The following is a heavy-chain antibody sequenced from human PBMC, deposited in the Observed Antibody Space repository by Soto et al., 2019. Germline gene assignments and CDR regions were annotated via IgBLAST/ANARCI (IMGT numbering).Heavy chain of an antibody. J-gene: IGHJ4*02. CDR2: ISANDVGT. Sequence: GGSLRLSCEASGFALRNYAMTWIRQAPGKGLEWVSLISANDVGTYYAESVKTRFTISTDQSRNTVYLQMDSLRADDTAIYYCXKAKNDYNWYNRPPFDYWGQGTLVTVSS. CDR3: XKAKNDYNWYNRPPFDY. D-gene: IGHD1-20*01. CDR1: GFALRNYA. V-gene: IGHV3-23*01.